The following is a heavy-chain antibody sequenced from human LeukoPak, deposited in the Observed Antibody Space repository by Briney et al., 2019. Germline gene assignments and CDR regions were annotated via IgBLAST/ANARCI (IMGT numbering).Heavy chain of an antibody. D-gene: IGHD3-9*01. CDR3: ARDLTRYFDWLYYYYGMDV. V-gene: IGHV1-2*02. CDR1: GYTFTGYY. Sequence: ASVKVSCKASGYTFTGYYMHWVRQAPGQGLEWMRWINPNSGGTNYAQKFQGRVTMTRDTSISTAYMELSRLRSDDTAVYYCARDLTRYFDWLYYYYGMDVWGQGTTVTVSS. CDR2: INPNSGGT. J-gene: IGHJ6*02.